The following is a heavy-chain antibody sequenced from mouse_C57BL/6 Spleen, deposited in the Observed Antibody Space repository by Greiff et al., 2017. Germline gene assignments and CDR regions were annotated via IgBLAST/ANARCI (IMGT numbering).Heavy chain of an antibody. J-gene: IGHJ4*01. D-gene: IGHD1-1*01. CDR3: ARRDYGSAMDY. Sequence: EVKLMESGGGLVQPGGSLKLSCAASGFTFSDYYMYWVRQTPEKRLEWVAYISNGGGSTYYPDTVKGRFTISRDNAKNTLYLQMSRLKSEDTAMYYCARRDYGSAMDYWGQGTSVTVSS. V-gene: IGHV5-12*01. CDR2: ISNGGGST. CDR1: GFTFSDYY.